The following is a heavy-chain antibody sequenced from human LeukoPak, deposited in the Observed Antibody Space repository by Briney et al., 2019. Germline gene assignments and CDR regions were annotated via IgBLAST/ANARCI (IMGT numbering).Heavy chain of an antibody. J-gene: IGHJ4*02. D-gene: IGHD2/OR15-2a*01. V-gene: IGHV3-30*18. CDR3: AKDVILIL. Sequence: GGSLRLSCEASGFTFGSHAMYWVRQAPGKGLEWVAVISYDGSNKYYADSVKGRFTISRDNSKNTLYLQMNSLRAEDTAVYYCAKDVILILWGQGTLVTVSS. CDR1: GFTFGSHA. CDR2: ISYDGSNK.